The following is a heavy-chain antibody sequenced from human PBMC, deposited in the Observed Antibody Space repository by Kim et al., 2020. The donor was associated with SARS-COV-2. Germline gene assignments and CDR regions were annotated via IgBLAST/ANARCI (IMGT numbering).Heavy chain of an antibody. CDR1: GGSISSSSYY. J-gene: IGHJ2*01. Sequence: SETLSLTCTVSGGSISSSSYYWGWIRQPPGKGLEWIGSIYYSGSTYYNPSLKSRVTISVDTSKNQFSLKLSSVTAADTAVYYCAKTRITGYSSGWYLFDLWGRGTLVTVSS. CDR2: IYYSGST. CDR3: AKTRITGYSSGWYLFDL. D-gene: IGHD6-19*01. V-gene: IGHV4-39*07.